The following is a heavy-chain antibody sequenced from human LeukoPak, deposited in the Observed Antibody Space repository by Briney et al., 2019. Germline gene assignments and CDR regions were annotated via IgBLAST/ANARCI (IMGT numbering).Heavy chain of an antibody. Sequence: PSETLSLTCTVSGGSISSYYWSWIRQPPGKGLEWIGYIYYSGSTNYNPSLKSRVTISVDTSKNQFSLKPSSVTAADTAVYYCARHRSYYYGMDVWGQGTTVTVSS. CDR1: GGSISSYY. V-gene: IGHV4-59*08. CDR2: IYYSGST. J-gene: IGHJ6*02. CDR3: ARHRSYYYGMDV.